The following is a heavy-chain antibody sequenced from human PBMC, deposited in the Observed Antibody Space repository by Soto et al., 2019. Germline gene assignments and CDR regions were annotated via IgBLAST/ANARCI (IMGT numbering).Heavy chain of an antibody. D-gene: IGHD3-16*01. V-gene: IGHV5-10-1*01. J-gene: IGHJ4*02. CDR1: GNXFTKPL. CDR2: IDPSDSYS. Sequence: PXEXLKISLQRSGNXFTKPLIVWVRHRPGKGLECIARIDPSDSYSDYSPSFRCHVTMSVHKSTSTVHLQWTSMEASDTATYYCARHDYPPVAATCNYWGQGTQGTVSS. CDR3: ARHDYPPVAATCNY.